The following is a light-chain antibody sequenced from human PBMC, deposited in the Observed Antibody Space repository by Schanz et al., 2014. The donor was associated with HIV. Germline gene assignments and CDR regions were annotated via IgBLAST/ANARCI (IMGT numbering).Light chain of an antibody. Sequence: EIVLTQSPGTLSLSPGERATLSCRASQSVSSSYLAWYQQKPGQAPRLLIYGASSRATGIPDRFSGSGSGTEFTLTISSLQPDDYATYYCLQYHAYPWTFGQGTNVDVK. CDR3: LQYHAYPWT. J-gene: IGKJ1*01. V-gene: IGKV3-20*01. CDR1: QSVSSSY. CDR2: GAS.